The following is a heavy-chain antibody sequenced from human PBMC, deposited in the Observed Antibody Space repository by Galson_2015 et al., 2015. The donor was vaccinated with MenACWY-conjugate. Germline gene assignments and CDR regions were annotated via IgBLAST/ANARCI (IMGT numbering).Heavy chain of an antibody. CDR2: INSDGRST. J-gene: IGHJ4*02. V-gene: IGHV3-74*01. CDR1: GFTFSTYW. CDR3: ARLGGNYRTTSHFDY. D-gene: IGHD1-26*01. Sequence: SLRLSCAASGFTFSTYWMHWVRQAPGKGLVRVSRINSDGRSTSYADSVKGRFTISRDNVKNTMYLQMNSLRAEDTAVYYCARLGGNYRTTSHFDYWGQGTLVTVSS.